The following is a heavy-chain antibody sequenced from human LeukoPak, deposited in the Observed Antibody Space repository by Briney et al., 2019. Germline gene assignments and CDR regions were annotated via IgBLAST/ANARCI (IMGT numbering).Heavy chain of an antibody. J-gene: IGHJ4*02. CDR3: ARYIEXXRRDLAY. Sequence: GGSLRLSCEASGFTLSSYWMRWVRQAPGKGLEWVSIIKQDGSEKHYMDSVKGRFTISRDTAQNSLYLQRNTLRAEDTAVYYCARYIEXXRRDLAYWGQGSLVTVSS. D-gene: IGHD5-12*01. V-gene: IGHV3-7*01. CDR1: GFTLSSYW. CDR2: IKQDGSEK.